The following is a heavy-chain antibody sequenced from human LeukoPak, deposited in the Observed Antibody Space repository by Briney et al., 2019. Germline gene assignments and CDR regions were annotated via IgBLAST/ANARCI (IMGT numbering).Heavy chain of an antibody. CDR2: ISAYNGNT. D-gene: IGHD5-18*01. CDR1: GYTFTSYG. V-gene: IGHV1-18*01. Sequence: ASVKVSCKASGYTFTSYGISWVRQAPGQGLGWMGWISAYNGNTNYAQKRQGRVTMTTDTSTSTPYMELRSLRSDDTAVYYCAILLRGYSYGYPPFAYWGQGTLVTVSS. CDR3: AILLRGYSYGYPPFAY. J-gene: IGHJ4*02.